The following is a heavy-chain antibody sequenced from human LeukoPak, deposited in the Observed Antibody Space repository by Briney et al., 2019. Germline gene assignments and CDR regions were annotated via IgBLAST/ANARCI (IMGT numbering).Heavy chain of an antibody. CDR1: GGTFSSYA. CDR2: IVPIFGTA. D-gene: IGHD2-2*02. V-gene: IGHV1-69*05. J-gene: IGHJ5*02. CDR3: ARGDLPRYCSSTSCYTRSPKYNWFDP. Sequence: SVKVSCKASGGTFSSYAISWVRQAPGQGLEWMGGIVPIFGTANYAQKFQGRVTITTDESTSTAYMELSSLRSEDTAVYYCARGDLPRYCSSTSCYTRSPKYNWFDPWGQGTLVTVSS.